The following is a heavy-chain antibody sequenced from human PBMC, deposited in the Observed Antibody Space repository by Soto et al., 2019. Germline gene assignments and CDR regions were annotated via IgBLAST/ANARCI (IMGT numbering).Heavy chain of an antibody. D-gene: IGHD3-3*01. CDR3: ARLIFGVAKCNWFGP. CDR1: GFTFSSYW. CDR2: IKQDGSEK. Sequence: EVQLVESGGGLVQPGGSLRLSCAASGFTFSSYWMSWVRQAPGKGLEWVANIKQDGSEKYYVDSVKGRFTISRHNAKNSLYLQMNSLRAEDTAVYYCARLIFGVAKCNWFGPWGQGTLVCVSS. J-gene: IGHJ5*02. V-gene: IGHV3-7*01.